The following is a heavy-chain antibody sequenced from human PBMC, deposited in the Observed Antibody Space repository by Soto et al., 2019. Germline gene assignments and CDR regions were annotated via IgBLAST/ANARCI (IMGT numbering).Heavy chain of an antibody. CDR1: GFTFSSYA. J-gene: IGHJ6*02. Sequence: HPGGSLRLSCAASGFTFSSYAMSWVRQAPGKGLEWVSAISGSGGSTYYADSVKGRFTISRDNSKNTLYLQMNSLRAEDTAVYYCAKPVGREQGYWVAAARYYYGMDVWGQGTTVTVSS. V-gene: IGHV3-23*01. CDR2: ISGSGGST. D-gene: IGHD6-13*01. CDR3: AKPVGREQGYWVAAARYYYGMDV.